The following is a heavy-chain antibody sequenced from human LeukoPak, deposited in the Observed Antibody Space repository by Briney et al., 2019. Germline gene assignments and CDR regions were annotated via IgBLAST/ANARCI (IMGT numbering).Heavy chain of an antibody. CDR1: GFTFSGYY. CDR2: ISRSGDTI. Sequence: GGSLRLSCAASGFTFSGYYMSWIRQATGKALEWVSYISRSGDTIDYADSVMGRFTISSDNAKNSLYLQMNSLRAEDTAVYYCAGYHWNYGVVYWGQGTLVTVSS. CDR3: AGYHWNYGVVY. J-gene: IGHJ4*02. D-gene: IGHD1-7*01. V-gene: IGHV3-11*01.